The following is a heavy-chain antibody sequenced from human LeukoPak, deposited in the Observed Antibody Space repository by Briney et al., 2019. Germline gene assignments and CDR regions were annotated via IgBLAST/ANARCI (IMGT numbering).Heavy chain of an antibody. J-gene: IGHJ3*02. D-gene: IGHD3-22*01. CDR2: INAGNGNT. CDR1: GYTFTNYA. CDR3: ARPYYYDSSGSSAFDI. Sequence: GASVKVSCKASGYTFTNYAIHWVRQAPGQRLEWMGWINAGNGNTKYSQKFQGRVTITRDTSASTAYMELSSLRSEDTAVYYCARPYYYDSSGSSAFDIWGQGTMVTVSS. V-gene: IGHV1-3*01.